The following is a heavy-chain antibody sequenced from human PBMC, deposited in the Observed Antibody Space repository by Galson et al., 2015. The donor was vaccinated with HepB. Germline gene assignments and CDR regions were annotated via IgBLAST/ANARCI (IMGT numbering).Heavy chain of an antibody. J-gene: IGHJ6*03. CDR2: IIPIFGTA. CDR1: GGTFSSYA. Sequence: SVKVSCKASGGTFSSYAISWVRQAPGQGLEWMGGIIPIFGTANYAQKFQGRVTITADESTSTAYMELSSLRSEDTAVYYCASNTVTVDYYYYYMDVWGKGTTVTVSS. D-gene: IGHD4-11*01. CDR3: ASNTVTVDYYYYYMDV. V-gene: IGHV1-69*13.